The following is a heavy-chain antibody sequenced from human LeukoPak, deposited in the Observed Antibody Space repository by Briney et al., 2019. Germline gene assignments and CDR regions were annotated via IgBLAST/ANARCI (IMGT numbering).Heavy chain of an antibody. CDR1: GFTFSNYP. CDR3: TRPYYDYLTGYYSDY. CDR2: LGSTAYGGTT. Sequence: GGSLRLSCATSGFTFSNYPMSWVRQAPGKGLEWLALLGSTAYGGTTKYAASVKGRFTISRDDSKSIAYLQMNSLKTEDTAVYYCTRPYYDYLTGYYSDYWGQGTLVTVSS. D-gene: IGHD3-9*01. V-gene: IGHV3-49*04. J-gene: IGHJ4*02.